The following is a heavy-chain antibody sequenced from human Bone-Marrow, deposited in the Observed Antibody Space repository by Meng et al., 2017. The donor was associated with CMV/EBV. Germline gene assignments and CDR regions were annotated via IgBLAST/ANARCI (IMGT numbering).Heavy chain of an antibody. CDR3: ARLYYDFWSGYYKGWFDP. D-gene: IGHD3-3*01. CDR2: IYYSGST. CDR1: GGSVSSSSYY. Sequence: SETLSLTCTVSGGSVSSSSYYWGWIRQPPGKGLEWIGSIYYSGSTYYNPSLKSRVTISVDTSKNQFSLKLSSVTAADMAVYYCARLYYDFWSGYYKGWFDPWGQGTLVTVSS. J-gene: IGHJ5*02. V-gene: IGHV4-39*07.